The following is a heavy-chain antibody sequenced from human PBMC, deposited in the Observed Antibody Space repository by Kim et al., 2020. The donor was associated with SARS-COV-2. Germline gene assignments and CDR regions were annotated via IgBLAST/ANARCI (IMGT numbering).Heavy chain of an antibody. CDR3: VKVDSSGSLLSPFDY. J-gene: IGHJ4*01. Sequence: GGSLRLSCSASGFTFSSYAMHWVRQAPGKGLEYVSAISSNGGSTYYADSVKGRFTISRDNSKNTLYLQMSSLRAEDTAVYYCVKVDSSGSLLSPFDYWGQGTLVTVSS. CDR1: GFTFSSYA. D-gene: IGHD3-22*01. V-gene: IGHV3-64D*06. CDR2: ISSNGGST.